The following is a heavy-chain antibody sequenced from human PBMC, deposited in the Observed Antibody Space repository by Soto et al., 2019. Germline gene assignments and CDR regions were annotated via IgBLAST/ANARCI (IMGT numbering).Heavy chain of an antibody. J-gene: IGHJ4*02. CDR1: GYTFTTYG. Sequence: QVQLVQSGAEVKKPGASVKVSCKASGYTFTTYGMSWVRQAPGQGLDWMGWISTYNGHTKYAERLQGRVTMTTDTTTSTAYMELRSLRSDDTAVYYCARGPTDYYDNSGNYFLDYWGQGTLVTVSS. CDR2: ISTYNGHT. CDR3: ARGPTDYYDNSGNYFLDY. V-gene: IGHV1-18*01. D-gene: IGHD3-22*01.